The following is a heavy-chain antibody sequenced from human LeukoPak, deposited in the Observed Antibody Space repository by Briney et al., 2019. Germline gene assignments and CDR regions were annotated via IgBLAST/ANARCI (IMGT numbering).Heavy chain of an antibody. CDR1: GGSISSGGYY. V-gene: IGHV4-31*03. J-gene: IGHJ4*02. D-gene: IGHD2-2*01. CDR3: ARSCSSTSCYVGFDH. CDR2: IYYSGST. Sequence: SQTLSLTCTVSGGSISSGGYYWSWIRQHPGKGLEWIGYIYYSGSTYYNPSLKSRVTISVDTSKNQFSLKLSSVTAADTAVYYCARSCSSTSCYVGFDHWGQGTLVTVSS.